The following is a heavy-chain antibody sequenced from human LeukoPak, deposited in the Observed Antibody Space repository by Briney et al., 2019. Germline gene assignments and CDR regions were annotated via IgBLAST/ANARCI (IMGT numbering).Heavy chain of an antibody. CDR2: ISWEGQTT. J-gene: IGHJ4*02. CDR1: GFTFYDFA. CDR3: TRDTDFGSPTNYFDH. V-gene: IGHV3-43*01. Sequence: GGSLSLSRAASGFTFYDFAMHWVRQAPGKGLEGVSLISWEGQTTFYADSVRGRFTISRDNSKNSLYLQMNSLTTDDTAFYYCTRDTDFGSPTNYFDHWGQGTLVSVSS. D-gene: IGHD3-10*01.